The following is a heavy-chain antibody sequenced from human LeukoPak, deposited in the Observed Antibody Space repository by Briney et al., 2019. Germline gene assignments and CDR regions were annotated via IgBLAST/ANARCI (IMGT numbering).Heavy chain of an antibody. CDR3: ARGQDCCKIGWYLY. D-gene: IGHD6-19*01. CDR1: GYTFTDYY. J-gene: IGHJ1*01. V-gene: IGHV1-2*02. Sequence: ASVKVSCKASGYTFTDYYIHWVRQAPGQGLEWMGWINPDSGGTNYAQNFQGRVTMTRDTSITTAYMELTRLRSDDTAVYSCARGQDCCKIGWYLYWGQGTLVTVSS. CDR2: INPDSGGT.